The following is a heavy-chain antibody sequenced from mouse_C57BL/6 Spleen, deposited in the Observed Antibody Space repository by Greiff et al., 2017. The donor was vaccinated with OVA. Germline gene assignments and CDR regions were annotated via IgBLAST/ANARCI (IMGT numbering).Heavy chain of an antibody. V-gene: IGHV1-63*01. CDR3: ARSGPEGSYYFDD. J-gene: IGHJ2*01. CDR1: GYTFTNYW. D-gene: IGHD3-1*01. CDR2: IYPGGGYT. Sequence: QVQLKESGAELVRPGTSVKMSCKASGYTFTNYWIGWAKQRPGHGLEWIGDIYPGGGYTNYNEKFKGKATLTADKSSSTAYMQFSSLTSEDSAIYCCARSGPEGSYYFDDWGQGTTLTVSS.